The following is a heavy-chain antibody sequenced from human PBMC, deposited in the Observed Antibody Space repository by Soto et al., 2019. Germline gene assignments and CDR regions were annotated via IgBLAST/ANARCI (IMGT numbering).Heavy chain of an antibody. Sequence: QVQLQQWGAGLLKPSETLSLTCAVYGGSFSGYYWSWIRQPPGKGLEWIGEINHSGSTNYNPSLKSRVTISVDATKNQFSLNLSSVTAADRAVYYCASAVAIVVVVAATPGLCNWFDPLGQVTLVTVSS. J-gene: IGHJ5*02. V-gene: IGHV4-34*01. CDR2: INHSGST. D-gene: IGHD2-15*01. CDR1: GGSFSGYY. CDR3: ASAVAIVVVVAATPGLCNWFDP.